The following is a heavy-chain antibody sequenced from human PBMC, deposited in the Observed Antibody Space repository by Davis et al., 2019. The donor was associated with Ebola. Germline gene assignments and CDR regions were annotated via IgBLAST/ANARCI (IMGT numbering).Heavy chain of an antibody. D-gene: IGHD2-2*01. CDR3: ARYHCTTTSCYLRY. CDR1: GGSVSSDVYS. CDR2: VYNRETT. Sequence: PSETLSLTCTVAGGSVSSDVYSWNWIRQSPGKGLEWIGFVYNRETTNYNPSLNSRVSISKDTSKNQFSLKLSSVTAADTAVYYCARYHCTTTSCYLRYWGQGTLVTVSS. V-gene: IGHV4-61*08. J-gene: IGHJ4*02.